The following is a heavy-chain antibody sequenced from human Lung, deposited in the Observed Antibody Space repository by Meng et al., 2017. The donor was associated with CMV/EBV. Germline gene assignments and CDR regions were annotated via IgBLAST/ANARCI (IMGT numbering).Heavy chain of an antibody. D-gene: IGHD2-15*01. CDR3: GRGGKYSLDAFDL. CDR1: GFTFKLYL. CDR2: ITSDGSST. J-gene: IGHJ3*01. V-gene: IGHV3-74*01. Sequence: ASGFTFKLYLTHGVSQVPGKGLVWVSRITSDGSSTRYADSVKGRFTISRDNAKNTLYLQMHSLRAEDTALYYCGRGGKYSLDAFDLWGQGTMVTVSS.